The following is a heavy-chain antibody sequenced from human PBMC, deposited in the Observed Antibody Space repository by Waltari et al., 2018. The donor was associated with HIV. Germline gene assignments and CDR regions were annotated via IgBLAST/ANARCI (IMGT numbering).Heavy chain of an antibody. CDR2: IYYSGPT. D-gene: IGHD3-16*01. J-gene: IGHJ4*02. Sequence: QVKLQESGPRLVKPSESLSLNCSVYGASLSGGSYFWNWIRQSPGRGLEWLGYIYYSGPTNYNPSLGSRLTIGLDTSNNRFSLELKSVTAADTGTYFCARGGGFFDLWGQGVPVIVSS. CDR3: ARGGGFFDL. CDR1: GASLSGGSYF. V-gene: IGHV4-61*01.